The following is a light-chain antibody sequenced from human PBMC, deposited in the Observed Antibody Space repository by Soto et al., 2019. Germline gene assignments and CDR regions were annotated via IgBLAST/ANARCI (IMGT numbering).Light chain of an antibody. CDR2: GAS. Sequence: EIVMTQSPATLSVSPGERATLSCRASQSITSNLAWYQQKPGQAPRLLIYGASTRATGVPARSSGSGSGTEFTLTISSMQSEDLAIYYCQEFHNWPLLTFGPGTKVEIK. CDR1: QSITSN. J-gene: IGKJ3*01. CDR3: QEFHNWPLLT. V-gene: IGKV3-15*01.